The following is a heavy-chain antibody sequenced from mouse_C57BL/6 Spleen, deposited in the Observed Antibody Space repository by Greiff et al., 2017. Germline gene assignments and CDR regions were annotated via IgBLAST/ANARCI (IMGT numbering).Heavy chain of an antibody. D-gene: IGHD2-2*01. V-gene: IGHV1-15*01. CDR3: TLLWLQYYFDY. Sequence: VQLQQSGAELVRPGASVTLSCKASGYTFTDYEIHWVKQTPVHGLEWIGAIDPETGGTAYNQKFKGKAILTADKSSSTAYMELRSLTSEDSAVYYCTLLWLQYYFDYWGQGTTLTVSS. CDR1: GYTFTDYE. J-gene: IGHJ2*01. CDR2: IDPETGGT.